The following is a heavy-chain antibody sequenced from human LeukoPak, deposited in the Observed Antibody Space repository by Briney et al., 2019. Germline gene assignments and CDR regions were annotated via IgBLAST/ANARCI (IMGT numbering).Heavy chain of an antibody. CDR3: ARPKTGSYGDLHFDY. CDR2: IYPGDSDT. J-gene: IGHJ4*02. CDR1: GSRFTSYW. D-gene: IGHD5-18*01. Sequence: GGSLEISWKGSGSRFTSYWIGWVRQVPGKGLEWVGIIYPGDSDTRYSPSFQGQVTISADKSISTAYLQWSSLKASDTAMYYCARPKTGSYGDLHFDYWGQGTLVTVSS. V-gene: IGHV5-51*01.